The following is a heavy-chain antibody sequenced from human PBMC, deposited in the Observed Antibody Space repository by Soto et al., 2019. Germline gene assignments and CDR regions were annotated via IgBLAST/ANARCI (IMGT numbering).Heavy chain of an antibody. V-gene: IGHV4-61*05. D-gene: IGHD4-4*01. Sequence: PSLPLSLTSTVADGSIRSRSYYRGRKSQPPGKGLECIGYIHYSGITIYNPSLKGRVTLSLDTSKNQFSLKLTPVTAADTAVYYCARLPNSRRNPRFDSWGQGTLGTGSS. J-gene: IGHJ4*02. CDR3: ARLPNSRRNPRFDS. CDR1: DGSIRSRSYY. CDR2: IHYSGIT.